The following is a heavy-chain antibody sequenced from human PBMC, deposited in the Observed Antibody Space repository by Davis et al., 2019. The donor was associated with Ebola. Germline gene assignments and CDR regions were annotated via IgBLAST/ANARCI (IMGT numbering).Heavy chain of an antibody. CDR3: ARDRYSDGSGYFFEQSH. CDR2: IIPVFGIP. J-gene: IGHJ4*02. CDR1: GGTFSSYG. D-gene: IGHD3-22*01. Sequence: SVKVSCKASGGTFSSYGISWVRQAPGQGLDWMGGIIPVFGIPKYAQKFQGRVTLTADESTNTAYMELNSLRSEDTAVYYCARDRYSDGSGYFFEQSHWGQGTLVTVSS. V-gene: IGHV1-69*13.